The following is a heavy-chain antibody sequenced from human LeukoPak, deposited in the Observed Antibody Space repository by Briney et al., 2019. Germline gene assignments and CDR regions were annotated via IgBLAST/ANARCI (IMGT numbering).Heavy chain of an antibody. Sequence: PGGSLRLSCAASGFTFSSYGMHWVRQAPGKGLEWVAFIRFDGSNKYYADSVKGRFTISRDNYKNTLYLQMNSLRAEDTAVYYCARDLMARFDYWGQGTLVTVSS. CDR3: ARDLMARFDY. J-gene: IGHJ4*02. CDR1: GFTFSSYG. D-gene: IGHD5-24*01. V-gene: IGHV3-30*02. CDR2: IRFDGSNK.